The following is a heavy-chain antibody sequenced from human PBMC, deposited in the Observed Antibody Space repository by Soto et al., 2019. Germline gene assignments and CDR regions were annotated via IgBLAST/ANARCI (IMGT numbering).Heavy chain of an antibody. Sequence: QVQLVQSGAEVKKPGSSVKVSCKASGGTFSSYAISWVRQAPGQGLEWMGGIIPIFGTANYAQKFQGRVTITADESTSTAYMELSSLRSEDTAVYYCARDRSIAARPGSYNWFAPWGQGTLVTVSS. CDR3: ARDRSIAARPGSYNWFAP. V-gene: IGHV1-69*01. CDR2: IIPIFGTA. J-gene: IGHJ5*02. D-gene: IGHD6-6*01. CDR1: GGTFSSYA.